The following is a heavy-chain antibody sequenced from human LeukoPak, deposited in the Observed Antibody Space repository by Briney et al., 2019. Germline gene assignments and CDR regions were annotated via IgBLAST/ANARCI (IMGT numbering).Heavy chain of an antibody. D-gene: IGHD6-6*01. CDR1: GFTFSSYA. CDR2: ISYDGSNK. CDR3: ARVKAARPGGHFDY. J-gene: IGHJ4*02. V-gene: IGHV3-30*01. Sequence: GGSLRLSCAASGFTFSSYAMHWVRQAPGKGLEWVAVISYDGSNKYYADSVKGRFTISRDNSKNTLYLQMNSLRAEDTAVYYCARVKAARPGGHFDYWGQGTLVTVSS.